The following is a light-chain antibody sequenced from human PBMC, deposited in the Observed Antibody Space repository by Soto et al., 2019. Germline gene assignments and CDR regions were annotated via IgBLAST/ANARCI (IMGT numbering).Light chain of an antibody. CDR1: QSLLQSNGYNY. V-gene: IGKV2-28*01. CDR2: LGS. J-gene: IGKJ4*01. Sequence: DVVMTQSPLSLPVTLGQPASISCRSSQSLLQSNGYNYLDWYLQRPGQSPQVLIYLGSXRASGVPDRFSGSGSGTAFTLKISRVEAEDVGVYYCMQALQTPLTFGGGTKVEIK. CDR3: MQALQTPLT.